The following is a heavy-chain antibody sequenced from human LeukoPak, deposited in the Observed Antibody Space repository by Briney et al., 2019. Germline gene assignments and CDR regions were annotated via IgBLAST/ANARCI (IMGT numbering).Heavy chain of an antibody. Sequence: GRSLRLSCAGSGFTFSNYGMHWVRQAPDTGLERVAVIAMDGSNKYYADSVKGRFTISRDNSKNTLYLQMNSLRAEDTAVYYCAKKVFSGWYGAFDIWGQGTMVTVSS. CDR3: AKKVFSGWYGAFDI. D-gene: IGHD6-19*01. J-gene: IGHJ3*02. V-gene: IGHV3-30*18. CDR2: IAMDGSNK. CDR1: GFTFSNYG.